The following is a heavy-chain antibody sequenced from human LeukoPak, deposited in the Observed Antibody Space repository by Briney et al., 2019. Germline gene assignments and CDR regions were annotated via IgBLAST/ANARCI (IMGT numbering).Heavy chain of an antibody. Sequence: GSSVKVSCKASGGTFSSYTISWARQAPGQGLEWMGRIIPILGIANYAQKFQGRVTITADKSTSTAYMELSSLRSEDTAVYYCARDPLYDSSGYYYYYYGMDVWGQGTTVTVSS. CDR2: IIPILGIA. V-gene: IGHV1-69*04. CDR3: ARDPLYDSSGYYYYYYGMDV. J-gene: IGHJ6*02. CDR1: GGTFSSYT. D-gene: IGHD3-22*01.